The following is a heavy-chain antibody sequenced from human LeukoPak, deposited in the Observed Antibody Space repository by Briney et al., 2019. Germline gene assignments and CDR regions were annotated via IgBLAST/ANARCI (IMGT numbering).Heavy chain of an antibody. J-gene: IGHJ5*02. CDR1: GYTFTGYY. CDR2: INPNSGGT. Sequence: ASVKVSCKASGYTFTGYYMHWVRQAPGQGLEWMGRINPNSGGTNYAQKFQGRVTMTRDTSISTAYMELSRLRSDDTAVYYCARMSYYDSSGYCDPWGQGTLVTVSS. D-gene: IGHD3-22*01. CDR3: ARMSYYDSSGYCDP. V-gene: IGHV1-2*06.